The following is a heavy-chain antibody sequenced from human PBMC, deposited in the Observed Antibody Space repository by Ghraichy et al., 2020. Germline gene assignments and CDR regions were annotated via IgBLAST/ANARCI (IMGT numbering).Heavy chain of an antibody. CDR2: IGRNGDYI. D-gene: IGHD4-23*01. V-gene: IGHV3-21*01. CDR3: AMTTVITPRGDDF. CDR1: GFAFSTYS. J-gene: IGHJ4*02. Sequence: GGSLRLSCAASGFAFSTYSMNWVRQAPGKGLEWVSSIGRNGDYIFYADSVKGRFTISRDNAKNSLYLQMNTLRAVDTAVYYCAMTTVITPRGDDFWGQGTLVTASS.